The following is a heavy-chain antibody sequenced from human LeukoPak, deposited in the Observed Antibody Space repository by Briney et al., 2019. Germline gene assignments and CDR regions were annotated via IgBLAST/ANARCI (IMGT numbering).Heavy chain of an antibody. V-gene: IGHV3-23*01. CDR2: IRGTGGST. CDR1: GFTFSSYA. Sequence: GGSLRLSCAASGFTFSSYAMNWVRQAPGKGLEWVSGIRGTGGSTFYADSVKGRFTISRDNSKNTLHLQMNSLRAEDTAVYYCTKDLAVADYWGQGTLVTVSS. CDR3: TKDLAVADY. J-gene: IGHJ4*02. D-gene: IGHD6-19*01.